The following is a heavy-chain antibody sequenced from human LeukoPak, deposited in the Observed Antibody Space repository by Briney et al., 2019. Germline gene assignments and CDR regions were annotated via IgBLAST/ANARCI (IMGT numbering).Heavy chain of an antibody. J-gene: IGHJ6*03. V-gene: IGHV1-69*02. CDR3: ARARIAAADVFYYYYMDV. Sequence: SVKVSCKASGGTFSSYTISWVRQAPGQGLEWMGRIIPILGMANYAQKFQGRVTITADKSTSTAYMELSSLRSEDTAVYYCARARIAAADVFYYYYMDVWGKGTTVTVSS. CDR1: GGTFSSYT. CDR2: IIPILGMA. D-gene: IGHD6-13*01.